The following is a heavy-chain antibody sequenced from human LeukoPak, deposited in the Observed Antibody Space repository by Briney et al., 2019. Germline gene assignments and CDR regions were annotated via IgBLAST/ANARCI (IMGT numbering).Heavy chain of an antibody. J-gene: IGHJ6*03. CDR1: GYTFTGYY. Sequence: ASVKVSCKASGYTFTGYYMHWVPQAPGQGLEWMGWINPNSGGTNYAQKFQGRVTMTRDTSISTAYMELSRLRSDNTAVYYCGRVAPGGYDFHYYYYYMDVWGKGTTVTVSS. V-gene: IGHV1-2*02. D-gene: IGHD5-12*01. CDR2: INPNSGGT. CDR3: GRVAPGGYDFHYYYYYMDV.